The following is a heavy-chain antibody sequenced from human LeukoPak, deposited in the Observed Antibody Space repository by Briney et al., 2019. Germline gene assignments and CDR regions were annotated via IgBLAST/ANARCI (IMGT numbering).Heavy chain of an antibody. CDR3: ARHPLYSYSSGWYYGMDV. D-gene: IGHD6-19*01. CDR1: GGSISSYY. Sequence: SETLSLTCTVSGGSISSYYWGWIRQPPGKGLEWIGSIYYSGSTYYNPSLKSRVTISVDTSKNQFSLKLSSVTAADTAVYYCARHPLYSYSSGWYYGMDVWGQGTTVTVSS. V-gene: IGHV4-39*01. CDR2: IYYSGST. J-gene: IGHJ6*02.